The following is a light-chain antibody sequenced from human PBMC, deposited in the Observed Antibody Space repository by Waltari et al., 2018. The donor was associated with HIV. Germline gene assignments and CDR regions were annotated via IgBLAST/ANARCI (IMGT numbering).Light chain of an antibody. Sequence: DIQTTQSPSSLSASVGDRVTITCRASQDIVNYLVWFQQKPGEAPTSLIYAASSWQRGVPSKCRGSGSGTDFNLTIDTLHSEDSATYYCQQYKSYPLTFGQGTRLEIK. CDR3: QQYKSYPLT. V-gene: IGKV1-16*02. CDR2: AAS. J-gene: IGKJ5*01. CDR1: QDIVNY.